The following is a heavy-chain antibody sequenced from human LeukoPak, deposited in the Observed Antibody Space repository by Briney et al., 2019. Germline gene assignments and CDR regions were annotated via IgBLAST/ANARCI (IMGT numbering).Heavy chain of an antibody. J-gene: IGHJ4*02. CDR1: GYIFTGYY. CDR2: LHPNNGAT. Sequence: ASVKVSCKASGYIFTGYYMKWVRQAPGQGLEWMGWLHPNNGATNYAQKLQSRITLTRDPSISTAYMELSSLTSDDTAVSFCARWQEGSGTYYIDHWGQGTLVTVTS. V-gene: IGHV1-2*02. CDR3: ARWQEGSGTYYIDH. D-gene: IGHD3-10*01.